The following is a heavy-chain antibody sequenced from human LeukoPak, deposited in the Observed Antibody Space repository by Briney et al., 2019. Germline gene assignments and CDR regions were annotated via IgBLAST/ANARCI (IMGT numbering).Heavy chain of an antibody. CDR3: ARARIVGAYFDY. D-gene: IGHD1-26*01. J-gene: IGHJ4*02. CDR2: INPNSGGT. V-gene: IGHV1-2*02. CDR1: GYTFTGYY. Sequence: GASVKVSCKASGYTFTGYYMHWVRQAPGQGLEWMGWINPNSGGTNYAQKFQGRVTMTRDTSISTAYMELSRLRTDDTAVYYCARARIVGAYFDYWGQGTLVTVSS.